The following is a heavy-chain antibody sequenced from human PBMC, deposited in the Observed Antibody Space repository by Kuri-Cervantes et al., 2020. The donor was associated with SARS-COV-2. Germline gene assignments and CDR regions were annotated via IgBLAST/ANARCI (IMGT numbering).Heavy chain of an antibody. J-gene: IGHJ6*02. CDR3: ATLDGMDV. CDR2: INSDGSST. V-gene: IGHV3-74*01. Sequence: GESLKISCAASGFTFSSYWMHWVRQAPGKGLVWVSRINSDGSSTSYADSVKGRFTISRDNAKNTLYLQMNSLRAEDTVVYYCATLDGMDVWGQGTTVTVSS. CDR1: GFTFSSYW.